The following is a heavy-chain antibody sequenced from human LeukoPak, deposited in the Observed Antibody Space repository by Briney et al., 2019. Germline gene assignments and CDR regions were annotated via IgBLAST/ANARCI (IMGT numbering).Heavy chain of an antibody. CDR3: ARRIAAAAAPYYFDY. V-gene: IGHV3-74*01. CDR1: GFTFSSYW. J-gene: IGHJ4*02. CDR2: INSDGSST. Sequence: LRLSXAASGFTFSSYWMHWVRQAPGKGLLWVSRINSDGSSTSYADSVKGRFTISRDNAKNTLYLQMNSLRAEDTAVYYCARRIAAAAAPYYFDYWGQGTLVTVSS. D-gene: IGHD6-13*01.